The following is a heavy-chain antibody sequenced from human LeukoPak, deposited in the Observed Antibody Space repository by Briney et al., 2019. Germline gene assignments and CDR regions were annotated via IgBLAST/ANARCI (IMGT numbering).Heavy chain of an antibody. CDR3: ARVAYCGGDCYSGYFDY. V-gene: IGHV4-31*03. D-gene: IGHD2-21*02. J-gene: IGHJ4*02. CDR1: GGSLRTGGYY. Sequence: PSQTLSLTCTVSGGSLRTGGYYWSWIRQHPGKGLEWSGYIYYSGSTYYNPSLKSRITISVDTSKNQFSLNLTSVTAADTAVYYCARVAYCGGDCYSGYFDYWGQGTLVTVSS. CDR2: IYYSGST.